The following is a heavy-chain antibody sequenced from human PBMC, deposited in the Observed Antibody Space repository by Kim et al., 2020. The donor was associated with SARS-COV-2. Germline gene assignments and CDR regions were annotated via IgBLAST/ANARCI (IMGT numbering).Heavy chain of an antibody. CDR3: ARDCTYYDILTGYHNWFDP. D-gene: IGHD3-9*01. Sequence: RFTIARDNAKNSLYLQMNSLRAEDTAVYYCARDCTYYDILTGYHNWFDPWGQGTLVTVSS. J-gene: IGHJ5*02. V-gene: IGHV3-11*05.